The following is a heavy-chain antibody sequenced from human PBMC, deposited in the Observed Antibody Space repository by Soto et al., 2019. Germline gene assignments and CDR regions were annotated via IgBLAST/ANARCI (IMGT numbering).Heavy chain of an antibody. CDR2: INPSGGST. D-gene: IGHD2-15*01. J-gene: IGHJ4*02. V-gene: IGHV1-46*03. CDR1: GYTFTSYY. Sequence: ASVKVSCKASGYTFTSYYMHWVRQAPGQGLEWMGIINPSGGSTSYAQKFQGRVTTTRDTSTSTVYMELSSLRSEDTAVYYCAREDCSGGSCYYYFDYWGQGTLVTVSS. CDR3: AREDCSGGSCYYYFDY.